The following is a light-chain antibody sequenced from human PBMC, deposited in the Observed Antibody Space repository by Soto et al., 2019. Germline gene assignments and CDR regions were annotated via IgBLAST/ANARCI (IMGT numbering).Light chain of an antibody. J-gene: IGLJ2*01. CDR3: TSYASGSSHVV. V-gene: IGLV2-14*01. Sequence: QSVLTQPDSVSGSPGQSITLSCTGTSSDIGGYDYVSWYQRHPGKAPKLIIYDVNNRPSGVSNRFSGSKSGNTASLTISGLQAEDEADYYCTSYASGSSHVVFGGGTKLTVL. CDR2: DVN. CDR1: SSDIGGYDY.